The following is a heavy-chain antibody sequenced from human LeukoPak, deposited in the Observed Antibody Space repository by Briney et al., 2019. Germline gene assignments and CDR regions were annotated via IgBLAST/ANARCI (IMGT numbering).Heavy chain of an antibody. V-gene: IGHV1-69*06. J-gene: IGHJ3*02. D-gene: IGHD3-22*01. Sequence: GASVKVSCKASGYTFTSYGISWVRQAPGQGLEWMGGIIPIFGTANYAQKFQGRVTITADKSTSTAYMELSSLRSEDTAVYYCARELGQDYYDSSGYDAFDIWGQGTMVTVSS. CDR1: GYTFTSYG. CDR2: IIPIFGTA. CDR3: ARELGQDYYDSSGYDAFDI.